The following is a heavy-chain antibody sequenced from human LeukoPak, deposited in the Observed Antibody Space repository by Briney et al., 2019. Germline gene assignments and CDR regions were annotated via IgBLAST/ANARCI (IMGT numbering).Heavy chain of an antibody. J-gene: IGHJ5*02. D-gene: IGHD1-26*01. Sequence: SETLSLTCTVSGGSISSYYWSWIRQPPGKGLGWIGYIYYSGSTNYNPSLKSRVTISVDTSKNQFSLKLSSVTAADTAVYYCARLGATTAQFDPWGQGTLVTVSS. CDR1: GGSISSYY. CDR2: IYYSGST. CDR3: ARLGATTAQFDP. V-gene: IGHV4-59*08.